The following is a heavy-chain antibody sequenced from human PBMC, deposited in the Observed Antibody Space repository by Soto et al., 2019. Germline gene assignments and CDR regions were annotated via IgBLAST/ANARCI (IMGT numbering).Heavy chain of an antibody. Sequence: PSETLSLTCTVSGGSISSSSYYWGWIRQPPGKGLEWIGSIYYSGSTYYNPSLKSRVTISVDTSKNQFSLKLSSVTAADTAVYYCARPGCTNGVCYPSGWFDPWGQGTLVTVSS. CDR1: GGSISSSSYY. CDR3: ARPGCTNGVCYPSGWFDP. J-gene: IGHJ5*02. CDR2: IYYSGST. D-gene: IGHD2-8*01. V-gene: IGHV4-39*01.